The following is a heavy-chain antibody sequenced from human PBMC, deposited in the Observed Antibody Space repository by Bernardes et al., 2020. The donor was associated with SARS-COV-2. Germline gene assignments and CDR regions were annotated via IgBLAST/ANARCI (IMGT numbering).Heavy chain of an antibody. CDR2: INHSGST. J-gene: IGHJ4*02. CDR1: GGSFSDYY. V-gene: IGHV4-34*01. CDR3: ARGRGLPIH. Sequence: PQSLSLTCAVYGGSFSDYYGSWIRQPPGKGLEWIGEINHSGSTNYNPSLKSRVTISEDTSKNQFSLKLSSVTAADTAVYYCARGRGLPIHWGQGTLVTVSS. D-gene: IGHD2-15*01.